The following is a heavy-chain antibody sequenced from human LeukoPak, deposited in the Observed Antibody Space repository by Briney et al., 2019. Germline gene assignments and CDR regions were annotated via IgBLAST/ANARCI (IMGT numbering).Heavy chain of an antibody. V-gene: IGHV3-23*01. CDR3: AKDRSGTPNS. J-gene: IGHJ4*02. Sequence: GGSLRLSCPASGFIFSSFAMSWVRQAPGKGLEWVSTITSNGGNTYHADSVKGRFTISRDNSKNTLFLQMNSLRAEDTAVHYCAKDRSGTPNSWGQGTLVTVSS. D-gene: IGHD2-15*01. CDR1: GFIFSSFA. CDR2: ITSNGGNT.